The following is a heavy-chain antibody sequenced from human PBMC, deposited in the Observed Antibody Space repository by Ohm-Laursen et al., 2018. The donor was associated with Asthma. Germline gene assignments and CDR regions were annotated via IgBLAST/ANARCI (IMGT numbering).Heavy chain of an antibody. V-gene: IGHV3-7*01. J-gene: IGHJ4*02. CDR1: GYTFSRYS. CDR3: ATLSWYASQY. D-gene: IGHD2-2*01. Sequence: SLRLSCAASGYTFSRYSIHWVRQAPGKGLQWLAFIKPDGSQTYYADSMEGRFSISRDNSKNSLYLQMSSLRGEDTAIYYCATLSWYASQYWGQGTLVTVSS. CDR2: IKPDGSQT.